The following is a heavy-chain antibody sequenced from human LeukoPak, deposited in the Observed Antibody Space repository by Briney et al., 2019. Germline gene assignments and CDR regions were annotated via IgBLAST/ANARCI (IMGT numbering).Heavy chain of an antibody. CDR3: ARPRVTMIVEDAFDI. V-gene: IGHV3-30*03. Sequence: AGGSLRLSCAASGFTFSDYNMRWIRQAPGKGLEWVAVISYDGSNKYYADSVKGRFTISRDNSKNTLYLQMNSLRAEDTAVYYCARPRVTMIVEDAFDIWGQGTMVTVSS. D-gene: IGHD3-22*01. CDR2: ISYDGSNK. CDR1: GFTFSDYN. J-gene: IGHJ3*02.